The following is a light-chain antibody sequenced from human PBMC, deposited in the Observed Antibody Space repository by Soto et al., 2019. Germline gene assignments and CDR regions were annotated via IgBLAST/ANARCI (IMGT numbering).Light chain of an antibody. J-gene: IGLJ2*01. Sequence: QSVLTQPPSASGTPGQRVTISCSGNNSNIGSNYVYWYRQLPGTAPKLLIYSNSQRPSGVPDRFSGSKSGTSASLAISGLRSEDESAYYCAAWDDSLSGVVFGGGTQLTVL. CDR2: SNS. V-gene: IGLV1-47*02. CDR3: AAWDDSLSGVV. CDR1: NSNIGSNY.